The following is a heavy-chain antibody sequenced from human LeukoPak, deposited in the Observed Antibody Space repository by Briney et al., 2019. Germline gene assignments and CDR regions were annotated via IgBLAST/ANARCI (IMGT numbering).Heavy chain of an antibody. CDR3: AKDALTGSRKFDF. CDR2: ITDTGGST. D-gene: IGHD3-9*01. CDR1: GFTFSTYA. Sequence: HPGGSLRLACATSGFTFSTYAMSWVRQAPGKGPEWVSTITDTGGSTFYADSVKGRFTVSRDNSKNTLFLQMNSPRAEDTAVYYCAKDALTGSRKFDFWGQGTLVTVSS. J-gene: IGHJ4*02. V-gene: IGHV3-23*01.